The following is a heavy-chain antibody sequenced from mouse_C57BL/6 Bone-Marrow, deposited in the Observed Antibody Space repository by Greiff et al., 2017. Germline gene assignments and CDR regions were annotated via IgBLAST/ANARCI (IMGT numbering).Heavy chain of an antibody. Sequence: EVNVVESGGGLVQSGRSLRLSCATSGFTFSDFYMEWVRQAPGKGLEWIAASRNKANDYTTEYSASVKGRFIVSRDTSQSILYLQMNALRAEDTAIYYCARDAPYDGYYGDFDDWGTGTSVTVSS. CDR1: GFTFSDFY. V-gene: IGHV7-1*01. CDR2: SRNKANDYTT. CDR3: ARDAPYDGYYGDFDD. D-gene: IGHD2-3*01. J-gene: IGHJ1*03.